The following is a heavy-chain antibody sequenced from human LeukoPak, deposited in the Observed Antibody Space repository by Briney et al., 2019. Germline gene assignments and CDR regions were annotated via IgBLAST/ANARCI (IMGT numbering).Heavy chain of an antibody. Sequence: GGSLRLSCAASGFTFSSYWMSWVRQAPGKGLEWAANIKHDGSEKYYVDSVKGRFTISRDNAKNSLYLQMNSLRAEDTAVYYCARFRYCSGGSCYYYFDYSGQGTLVTVSS. CDR3: ARFRYCSGGSCYYYFDY. CDR1: GFTFSSYW. J-gene: IGHJ4*02. CDR2: IKHDGSEK. D-gene: IGHD2-15*01. V-gene: IGHV3-7*01.